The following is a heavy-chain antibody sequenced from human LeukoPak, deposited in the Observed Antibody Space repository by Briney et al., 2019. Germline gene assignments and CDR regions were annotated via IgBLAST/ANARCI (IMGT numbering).Heavy chain of an antibody. J-gene: IGHJ4*02. D-gene: IGHD3-22*01. Sequence: GGSLRLSCAASGFTFSTCGMHWVRQASGKGLEWVAVIWYDGSDQYYADSVKGRFTISRDNSKDTLYLQMNSLRAEDTAVYYCASLIGHTDYYDSSGYSSPFDSWGQGTLVTVSS. V-gene: IGHV3-33*01. CDR3: ASLIGHTDYYDSSGYSSPFDS. CDR1: GFTFSTCG. CDR2: IWYDGSDQ.